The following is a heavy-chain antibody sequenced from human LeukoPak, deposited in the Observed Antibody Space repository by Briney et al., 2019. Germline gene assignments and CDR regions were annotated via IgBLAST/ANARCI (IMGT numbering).Heavy chain of an antibody. D-gene: IGHD3-9*01. V-gene: IGHV1-69*13. CDR3: ARGRYFDWSPTNYGMDV. CDR2: IIPIFGTA. J-gene: IGHJ6*02. CDR1: GYTFTGYY. Sequence: SVKVSCKASGYTFTGYYMHWVRQAPGQGLEWMGGIIPIFGTANYAQKFQGRVTITADESTSTAYMELSSLRSEDTAVYYCARGRYFDWSPTNYGMDVWGQGTTVTVSS.